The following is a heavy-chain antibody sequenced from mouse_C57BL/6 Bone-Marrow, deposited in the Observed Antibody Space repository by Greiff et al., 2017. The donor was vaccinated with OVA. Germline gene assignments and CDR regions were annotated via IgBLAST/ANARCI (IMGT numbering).Heavy chain of an antibody. V-gene: IGHV3-6*01. J-gene: IGHJ4*01. D-gene: IGHD1-1*01. Sequence: VQLKESGPGLVKPSQSLSLTCSVTGYSITSGYYWNWIRQFPGNKLEWMGYISYDGSNNYNPSLKNRISITRDTSKNQFFLKLNSVTTEDTATYYCAREPYYYGSSSYAMDYWGQGTSVTVSS. CDR1: GYSITSGYY. CDR3: AREPYYYGSSSYAMDY. CDR2: ISYDGSN.